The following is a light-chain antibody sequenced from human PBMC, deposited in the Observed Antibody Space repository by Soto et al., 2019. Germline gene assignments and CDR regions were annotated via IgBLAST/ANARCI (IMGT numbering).Light chain of an antibody. V-gene: IGKV1-9*01. CDR1: QGINRD. Sequence: TQLTQSPSSLSASVGDRVTITCRASQGINRDLAWYQQKPGKAPNLLLFAASTLRSGVPSRFSGSGSGTDFTLTISSLQPEDIATYYCQQLNGFPLTFGGGTKVEI. CDR2: AAS. CDR3: QQLNGFPLT. J-gene: IGKJ4*01.